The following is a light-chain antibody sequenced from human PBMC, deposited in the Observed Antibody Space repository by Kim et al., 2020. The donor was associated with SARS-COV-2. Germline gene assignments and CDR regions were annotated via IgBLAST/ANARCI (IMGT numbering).Light chain of an antibody. J-gene: IGLJ2*01. CDR1: SRDVGGYSY. CDR2: DVS. CDR3: SSYTSSTALVV. V-gene: IGLV2-14*03. Sequence: QSVTSSWSGGSRDVGGYSYVYWYRQQPGKAPELLIYDVSKRPSGVSNRVSGSKSGNAASLTISGLRAEDEADYYCSSYTSSTALVVFGGGTQLTVL.